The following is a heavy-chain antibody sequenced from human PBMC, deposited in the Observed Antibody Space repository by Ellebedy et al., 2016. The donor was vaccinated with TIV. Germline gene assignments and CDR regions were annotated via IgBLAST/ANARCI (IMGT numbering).Heavy chain of an antibody. D-gene: IGHD1-14*01. Sequence: GESLKISCVASGFTFSRYGMHWVRQAPGEGLQWVALITFDGSKKYNADSVKGRFTISRDSSKNTLYLQMNSLRAEDTAIYYCARGRSGTYIHHAFDYWGQGTLATVSS. CDR1: GFTFSRYG. CDR3: ARGRSGTYIHHAFDY. J-gene: IGHJ4*02. CDR2: ITFDGSKK. V-gene: IGHV3-30*03.